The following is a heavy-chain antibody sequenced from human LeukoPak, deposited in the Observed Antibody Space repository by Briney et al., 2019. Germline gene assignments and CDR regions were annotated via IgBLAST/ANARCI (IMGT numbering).Heavy chain of an antibody. V-gene: IGHV5-51*01. CDR1: GYSFTSYW. Sequence: GESLKISCKGSGYSFTSYWIGWVRQMPGKGLEWMGIIYPGDPDTRYSPSFQGQVTISADKSISTAYLQWSSLKASDTAMYYCARVRDIVGANNWFDPWGQGTLVTVSS. J-gene: IGHJ5*02. D-gene: IGHD1-26*01. CDR3: ARVRDIVGANNWFDP. CDR2: IYPGDPDT.